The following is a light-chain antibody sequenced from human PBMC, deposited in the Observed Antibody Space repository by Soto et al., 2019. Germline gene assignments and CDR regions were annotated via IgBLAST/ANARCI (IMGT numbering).Light chain of an antibody. CDR3: QQCYSTPLT. V-gene: IGKV1-39*01. CDR2: AAS. Sequence: DIQMTQSPSSLSASVGDRVTITCRASQSISSYLNWYQQKPGKAPKLLIYAASSLHSGVPSRFSSSGSWTDFTLSISSLQPKDFATYYGQQCYSTPLTFGGGTKVEIK. CDR1: QSISSY. J-gene: IGKJ4*02.